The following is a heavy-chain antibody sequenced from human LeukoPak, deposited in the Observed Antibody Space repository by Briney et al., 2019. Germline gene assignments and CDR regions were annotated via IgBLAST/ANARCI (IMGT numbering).Heavy chain of an antibody. CDR2: MSHNGVKD. D-gene: IGHD6-13*01. V-gene: IGHV3-30*18. Sequence: GKSLRLSCAASGFIFSDFDMHWVRQAPGKGLQWVALMSHNGVKDSYEDSVKGRFTISRDNSKNTLYLQMNSLRTEDTAVYYCAQEGIAVPHLTRGYFNLWGRGSLVTVSS. J-gene: IGHJ2*01. CDR3: AQEGIAVPHLTRGYFNL. CDR1: GFIFSDFD.